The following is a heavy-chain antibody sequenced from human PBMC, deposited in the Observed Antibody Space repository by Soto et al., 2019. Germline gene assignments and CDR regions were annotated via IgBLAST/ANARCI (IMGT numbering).Heavy chain of an antibody. J-gene: IGHJ4*02. V-gene: IGHV3-33*01. D-gene: IGHD6-13*01. CDR2: IWYDGSNK. CDR3: ARDGGRIAAAGTGFDY. CDR1: GFTFSSYG. Sequence: QVQLVESGGGVVQPGRSLRLSCAASGFTFSSYGMHWVRQAPGKGLEGVAVIWYDGSNKYYADSVKGRFTISRDNSKNTLYLQMNSLRAEDTAVYYCARDGGRIAAAGTGFDYWGQGTLVTVSS.